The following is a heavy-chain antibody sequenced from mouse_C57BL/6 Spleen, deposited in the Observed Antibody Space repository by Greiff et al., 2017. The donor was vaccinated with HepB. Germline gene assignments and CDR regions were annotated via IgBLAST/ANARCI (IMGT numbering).Heavy chain of an antibody. D-gene: IGHD1-1*01. J-gene: IGHJ2*01. CDR1: GYTFTDYY. CDR3: ARSRYYYGRGYGYFDY. Sequence: VQLQQSGPELVKPGASVKISCKASGYTFTDYYMNWVKQSHGKSLEWLGDINPNNGGTSYNQKFKGKATLTVDTSSSTAYMQLSSLTSEDSAVYYCARSRYYYGRGYGYFDYWGQGTTLTVSS. V-gene: IGHV1-26*01. CDR2: INPNNGGT.